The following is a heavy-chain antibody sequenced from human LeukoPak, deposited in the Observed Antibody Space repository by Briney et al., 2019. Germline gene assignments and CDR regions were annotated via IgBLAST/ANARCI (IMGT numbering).Heavy chain of an antibody. CDR2: SGST. CDR3: ARTRRHYYGSGKNLTPWPAGLDA. CDR1: GGSFSDYY. D-gene: IGHD3-10*01. V-gene: IGHV4-59*01. Sequence: SETLSLTCSVSGGSFSDYYWTWLRQPPGEGLEWIGYSGSTNYNPSLKSRVTISIDTSKRHFSLTLSSVAAADTAVYYCARTRRHYYGSGKNLTPWPAGLDAWGQGTTVIVS. J-gene: IGHJ6*02.